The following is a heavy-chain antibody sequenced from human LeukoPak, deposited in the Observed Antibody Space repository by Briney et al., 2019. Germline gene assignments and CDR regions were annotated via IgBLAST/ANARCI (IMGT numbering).Heavy chain of an antibody. J-gene: IGHJ6*03. Sequence: GESLKISCKGSGYSFTSYWIGWVRQMPGKGLEWMGIIYPGDSDTRYSPSFQGQVTISADKSISTAYLQWSSLKASDTAMYYCARLSYDILTGFQPRGGYYYMDIWGKGTTVTISS. V-gene: IGHV5-51*01. CDR2: IYPGDSDT. CDR1: GYSFTSYW. CDR3: ARLSYDILTGFQPRGGYYYMDI. D-gene: IGHD3-9*01.